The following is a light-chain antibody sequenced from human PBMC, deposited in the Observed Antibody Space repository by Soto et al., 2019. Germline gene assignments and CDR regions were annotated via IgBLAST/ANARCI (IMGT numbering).Light chain of an antibody. CDR1: QSISSN. V-gene: IGKV3D-15*01. CDR2: GAS. CDR3: QQYDNWPPWT. J-gene: IGKJ1*01. Sequence: EIVMTQSPATLSVSPGERATLSCRASQSISSNLAWYQQKPGQAPRLLIYGASTRATGVPARVSGSGSGTEFTLTISSLQSEDFAVYYCQQYDNWPPWTFGQGTKVDIK.